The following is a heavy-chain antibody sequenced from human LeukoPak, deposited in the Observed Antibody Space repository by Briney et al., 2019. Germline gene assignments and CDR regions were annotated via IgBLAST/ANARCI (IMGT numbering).Heavy chain of an antibody. V-gene: IGHV4-61*02. CDR1: GGSIRSGIYY. Sequence: SETLSLTCTVSGGSIRSGIYYWSWIRQPAGKGLEWIGRIYPSGSTNYNPSLKSRVTISLDTSKNQFSLKLSSVTAADTAVYYCTRDRHDSSGHYYDYYYMDVCVKATTVTVSS. D-gene: IGHD3-22*01. CDR2: IYPSGST. CDR3: TRDRHDSSGHYYDYYYMDV. J-gene: IGHJ6*03.